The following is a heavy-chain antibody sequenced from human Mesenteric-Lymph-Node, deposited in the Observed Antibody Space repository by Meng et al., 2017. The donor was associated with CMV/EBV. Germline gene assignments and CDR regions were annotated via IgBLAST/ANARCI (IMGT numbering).Heavy chain of an antibody. CDR2: IYYSGST. D-gene: IGHD3-22*01. V-gene: IGHV4-61*01. CDR1: GGSVSSGSYY. J-gene: IGHJ4*02. Sequence: GSLRLSCTVSGGSVSSGSYYWSWIRQPPGKGLEWIGYIYYSGSTNYNPSLKSRVTMSVDTSKNQFSLKLSSVTAADTAVYYCARNIWGSSGSWTYDYWGQGTLVTVSS. CDR3: ARNIWGSSGSWTYDY.